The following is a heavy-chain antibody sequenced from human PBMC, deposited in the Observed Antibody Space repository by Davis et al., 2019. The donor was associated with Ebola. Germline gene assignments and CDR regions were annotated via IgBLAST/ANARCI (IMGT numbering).Heavy chain of an antibody. J-gene: IGHJ4*02. CDR2: IYYSGST. CDR3: ATFYGPGMIPFDY. V-gene: IGHV4-59*01. D-gene: IGHD3-10*01. CDR1: GGSISSYY. Sequence: MPSETLSLTCTVSGGSISSYYWSWIRQPPGKGLEWIGYIYYSGSTNYNPSLKSRVTISVDTSKNQFSLKLSSVTAADTAVYYCATFYGPGMIPFDYWGQGTLVTVSS.